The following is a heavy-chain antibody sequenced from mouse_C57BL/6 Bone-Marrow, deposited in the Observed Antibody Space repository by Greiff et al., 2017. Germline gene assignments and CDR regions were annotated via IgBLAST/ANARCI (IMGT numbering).Heavy chain of an antibody. Sequence: VQLQQSGPELVKPGASVKLSCKASGYTFTSYDINWVKQRHGQGLEWIGWIYPRDGSTKYNEKFKGKATLTVYTSSSTAYMELHSLTSEDSAVYFCAKEGGGAYWGQGTLVTGSA. V-gene: IGHV1-85*01. J-gene: IGHJ3*01. CDR3: AKEGGGAY. CDR2: IYPRDGST. CDR1: GYTFTSYD.